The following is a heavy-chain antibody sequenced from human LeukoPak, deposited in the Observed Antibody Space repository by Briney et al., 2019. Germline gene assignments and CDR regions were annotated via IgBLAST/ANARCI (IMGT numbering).Heavy chain of an antibody. D-gene: IGHD2-8*01. CDR2: IYYSGGT. V-gene: IGHV4-31*03. CDR1: GGSISSGGYY. J-gene: IGHJ4*02. CDR3: AAEDIVLMVYDY. Sequence: SETLSLTCTVSGGSISSGGYYWSWIRPHPGKGLEWIGYIYYSGGTNYNPSLKSRVTISVDTSKNQFSLKLSSVTAADTAVYYCAAEDIVLMVYDYWGQGTLVTVSS.